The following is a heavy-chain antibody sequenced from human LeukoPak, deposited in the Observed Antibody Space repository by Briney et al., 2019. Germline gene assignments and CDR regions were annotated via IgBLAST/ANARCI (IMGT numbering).Heavy chain of an antibody. J-gene: IGHJ4*02. CDR1: GFTFSNAW. CDR3: ARTPGPGVGYCSGGSCYDY. V-gene: IGHV3-11*04. CDR2: ISSSGSTI. D-gene: IGHD2-15*01. Sequence: GGSLRLSCAASGFTFSNAWMSWVRQAPGKGLEWVSYISSSGSTIYYADSVKGRFTISRDNAKNSLYLQMNSLRAEDTAVYYCARTPGPGVGYCSGGSCYDYWGQGTLVTVSS.